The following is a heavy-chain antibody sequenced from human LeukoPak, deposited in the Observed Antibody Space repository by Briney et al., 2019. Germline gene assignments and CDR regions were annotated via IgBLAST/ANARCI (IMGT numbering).Heavy chain of an antibody. Sequence: PGGSLRLSCAASGFTFSSYAMSWVRQAPGKGLEWVSAISGSGGSTYYADSVKGRFTISRDNSKNTLYLQMNSLRAEDTAVYYCAKDRMRVWFGELSPPDFDYWGQGTLVTVSP. CDR1: GFTFSSYA. D-gene: IGHD3-10*01. CDR3: AKDRMRVWFGELSPPDFDY. J-gene: IGHJ4*02. CDR2: ISGSGGST. V-gene: IGHV3-23*01.